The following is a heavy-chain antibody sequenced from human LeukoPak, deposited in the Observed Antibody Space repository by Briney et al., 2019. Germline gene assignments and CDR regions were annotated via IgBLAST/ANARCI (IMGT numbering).Heavy chain of an antibody. J-gene: IGHJ4*02. CDR3: ARELYFGSGSYPDY. Sequence: PGRSLRLSCAASGFTFSSYGMHWVRQAPGKGLEWLAVISHDGSDNHYADSVKGRFTISRDNSKNTVYLQMSSLRPEDTAVYFCARELYFGSGSYPDYWGQGTLVRVSS. V-gene: IGHV3-30*03. D-gene: IGHD3-10*01. CDR2: ISHDGSDN. CDR1: GFTFSSYG.